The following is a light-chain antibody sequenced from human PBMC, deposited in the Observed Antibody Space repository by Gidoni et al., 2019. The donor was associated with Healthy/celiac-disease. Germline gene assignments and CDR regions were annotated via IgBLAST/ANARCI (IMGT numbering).Light chain of an antibody. Sequence: ELVMTQSPATLSVSPGERATLSCRSSQSVSSKLAWYQQKPGQAPRLLIYGASTRATGIPARFSGSGSGTEFTLTISSLQSEDFAVYYCQQYNNWPPTFGQGTKVEIK. CDR1: QSVSSK. CDR3: QQYNNWPPT. V-gene: IGKV3-15*01. CDR2: GAS. J-gene: IGKJ1*01.